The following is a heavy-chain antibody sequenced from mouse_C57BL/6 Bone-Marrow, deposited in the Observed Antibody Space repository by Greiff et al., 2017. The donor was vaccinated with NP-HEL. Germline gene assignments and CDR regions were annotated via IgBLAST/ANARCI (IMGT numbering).Heavy chain of an antibody. CDR1: GFNIKDDY. CDR2: IDPENGDT. Sequence: EVKLMESGAELVRPGASVKLSCTASGFNIKDDYMHWVKQRPEQGLEWIGRIDPENGDTEYASKFQGKATITADTSSNTAYLQLSSLTSEDTAVYYCTTLRGYAMDYWGQGTSVTVSS. D-gene: IGHD2-12*01. V-gene: IGHV14-4*01. J-gene: IGHJ4*01. CDR3: TTLRGYAMDY.